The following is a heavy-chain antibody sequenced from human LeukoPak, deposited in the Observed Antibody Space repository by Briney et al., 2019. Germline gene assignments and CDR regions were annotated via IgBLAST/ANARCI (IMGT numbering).Heavy chain of an antibody. J-gene: IGHJ4*02. CDR3: AKGRSYGYFDY. Sequence: GGSLRLSCAASGFTFSSYWMHWVRQAPGKGLEWVSRINSDGSITTYADSVEGRFTISRDNAKNSLYLQMNSLRAEDTALYYCAKGRSYGYFDYWGQGTLVTVSS. D-gene: IGHD1-26*01. V-gene: IGHV3-74*01. CDR2: INSDGSIT. CDR1: GFTFSSYW.